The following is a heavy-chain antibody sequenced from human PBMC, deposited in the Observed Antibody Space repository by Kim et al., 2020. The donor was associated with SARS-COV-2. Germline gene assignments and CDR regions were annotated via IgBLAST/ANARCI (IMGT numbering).Heavy chain of an antibody. D-gene: IGHD3-22*01. J-gene: IGHJ6*02. Sequence: SVKVSCKASGGTFSSYAISWVRQAPGQGLEWMGGIIPIFGTANYAQKFQGRVTITADESTSTAYMELSSLRSEDTAVYYCARDARYYEFTGAHTGMDVWGQGTTVTVSS. V-gene: IGHV1-69*13. CDR1: GGTFSSYA. CDR3: ARDARYYEFTGAHTGMDV. CDR2: IIPIFGTA.